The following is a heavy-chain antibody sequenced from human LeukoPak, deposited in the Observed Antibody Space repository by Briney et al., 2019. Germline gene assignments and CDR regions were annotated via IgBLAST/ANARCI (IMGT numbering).Heavy chain of an antibody. J-gene: IGHJ3*01. CDR3: ARDRGARLERFYAFDF. CDR1: GYAFTGSY. V-gene: IGHV1-2*02. CDR2: INPNNGFT. Sequence: GASVKVSCKAAGYAFTGSYIHWVRQAPGQGLEWMGWINPNNGFTAYAQNFQGRVTMTRDTFISTAYMDLSGLTSDDTAVYFCARDRGARLERFYAFDFWGQGTTVTVSS. D-gene: IGHD1-1*01.